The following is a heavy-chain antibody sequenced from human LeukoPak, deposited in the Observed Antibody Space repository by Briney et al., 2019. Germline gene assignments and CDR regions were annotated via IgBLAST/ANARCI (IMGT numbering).Heavy chain of an antibody. V-gene: IGHV4-34*01. J-gene: IGHJ5*02. D-gene: IGHD3-10*01. CDR1: GGSFSGYY. CDR3: ARRERSYYGSGSYYISNWFDP. CDR2: INHSGST. Sequence: PSETLSLTCAVYGGSFSGYYWSWIRQPPGKGLEWIGEINHSGSTNYNPSLKSRVTISVDTSKNQFSLKLSSVTAADTAVYYCARRERSYYGSGSYYISNWFDPWGQGTLVTVSS.